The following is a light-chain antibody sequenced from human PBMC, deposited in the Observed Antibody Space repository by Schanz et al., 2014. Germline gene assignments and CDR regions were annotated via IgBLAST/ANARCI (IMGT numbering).Light chain of an antibody. CDR3: CSYVAHHWL. CDR2: DVS. V-gene: IGLV2-14*01. CDR1: SSDVGGYNY. Sequence: QSALTQPASVSGSPGQSITISCTGTSSDVGGYNYVSWYQQHPGTAPKLMIHDVSNRPSGVSNRFSGSKSGNTASLTISGLQAEDEADYYCCSYVAHHWLFGVGTKLTVL. J-gene: IGLJ3*02.